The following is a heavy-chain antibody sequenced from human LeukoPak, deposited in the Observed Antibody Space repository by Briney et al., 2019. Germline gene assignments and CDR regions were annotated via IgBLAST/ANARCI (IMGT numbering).Heavy chain of an antibody. V-gene: IGHV3-48*01. Sequence: GGSLRLSCAASGFTFSSYSMMWVRQAPGKGLEWVSYISSSSTTIHYADSVKGRFTISRDSAKNSVYLQMNSLRADDTAVYYCVRGYSYGWFDPWGQGTLVTVSS. CDR3: VRGYSYGWFDP. CDR1: GFTFSSYS. D-gene: IGHD5-18*01. J-gene: IGHJ5*02. CDR2: ISSSSTTI.